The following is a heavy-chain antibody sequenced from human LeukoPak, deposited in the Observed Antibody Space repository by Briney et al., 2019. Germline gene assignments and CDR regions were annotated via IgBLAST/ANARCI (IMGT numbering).Heavy chain of an antibody. D-gene: IGHD3-3*01. J-gene: IGHJ2*01. V-gene: IGHV4-4*07. CDR2: IYTSGST. CDR3: ARVRFLEWFGTWYLDL. CDR1: GGSISSYY. Sequence: VKPSETLSLTCTVSGGSISSYYWSWIRQPAGKGLEWIGRIYTSGSTNYNPSLKSRVTMSVDTSKNQFSLKLSSVTAADTAVYYCARVRFLEWFGTWYLDLWGRGTLVTVSS.